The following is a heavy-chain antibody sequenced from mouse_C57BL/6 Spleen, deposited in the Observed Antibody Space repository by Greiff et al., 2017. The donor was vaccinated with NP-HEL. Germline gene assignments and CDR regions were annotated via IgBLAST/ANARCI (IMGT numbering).Heavy chain of an antibody. V-gene: IGHV1-59*01. CDR1: GYTFTSYW. CDR3: ARSSSAYYSNSWYFDV. Sequence: QVQLKQPGAELVRPGTSVKLSCKASGYTFTSYWMHWVKQRPGQGLEWIGVIDPSDSYTNYNQKFKGKATLTVDTSSSTAYMQLSSLTSEDSAVYYCARSSSAYYSNSWYFDVWGTGTTVTVSS. J-gene: IGHJ1*03. D-gene: IGHD2-5*01. CDR2: IDPSDSYT.